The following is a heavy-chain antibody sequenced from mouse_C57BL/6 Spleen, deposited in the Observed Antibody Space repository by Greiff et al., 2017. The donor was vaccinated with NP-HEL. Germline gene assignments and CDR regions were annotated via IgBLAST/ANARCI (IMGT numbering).Heavy chain of an antibody. J-gene: IGHJ3*01. CDR1: GYTFTSYW. CDR3: ARDYYGSSLFAY. CDR2: INPSNGGT. D-gene: IGHD1-1*01. V-gene: IGHV1-53*01. Sequence: QVHVKQSGTELVKPGASVKLSCKASGYTFTSYWMHWVKQRPGQGLEWIGNINPSNGGTNYNEKFKSKATLTVDKSSSTAYMQLSSLTSEDSAVYYCARDYYGSSLFAYWGQGTLVTVSA.